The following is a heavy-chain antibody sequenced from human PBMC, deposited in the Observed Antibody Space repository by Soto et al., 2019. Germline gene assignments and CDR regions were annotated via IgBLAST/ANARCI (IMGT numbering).Heavy chain of an antibody. V-gene: IGHV4-59*12. CDR3: GREGGETWDYEAS. CDR1: GGSISSYY. Sequence: SETLSLTCTVSGGSISSYYWSWIRQPPGKGLEWIGYIYYSGSTNYNPSLKSRVTISVDTSKNQFSLKLSSVTAADSAVYHCGREGGETWDYEASWGQGTPVTVSS. CDR2: IYYSGST. D-gene: IGHD1-7*01. J-gene: IGHJ5*02.